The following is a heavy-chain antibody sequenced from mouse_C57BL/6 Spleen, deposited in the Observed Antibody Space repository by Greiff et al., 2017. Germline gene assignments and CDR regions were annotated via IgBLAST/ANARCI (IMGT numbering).Heavy chain of an antibody. CDR1: GYTFTDYY. Sequence: EVQLQQSGPELVKPGASVKISCKASGYTFTDYYMNWVKQSHGKSLEWIGDINPNNGVTSYNQKFQGKATLTVAKTSSTGYMELRSLTSEDSAVYYWAPYDCDAGWFAYWGQGTLVTVSA. CDR2: INPNNGVT. D-gene: IGHD2-4*01. CDR3: APYDCDAGWFAY. J-gene: IGHJ3*01. V-gene: IGHV1-26*01.